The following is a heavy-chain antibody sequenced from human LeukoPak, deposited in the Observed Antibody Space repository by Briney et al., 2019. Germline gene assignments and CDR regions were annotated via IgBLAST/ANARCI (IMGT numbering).Heavy chain of an antibody. CDR3: ARQYGEYGMDV. Sequence: SETLSLTCTVSGGSISSYYWSWIRQPPGKGLEWIGYIYYSGSTNYNPSLKSRVTISVDTSKNQFSLKLGSVTAADTAVYYCARQYGEYGMDVWGQGTTVTVSS. V-gene: IGHV4-59*08. CDR2: IYYSGST. D-gene: IGHD3-10*01. J-gene: IGHJ6*02. CDR1: GGSISSYY.